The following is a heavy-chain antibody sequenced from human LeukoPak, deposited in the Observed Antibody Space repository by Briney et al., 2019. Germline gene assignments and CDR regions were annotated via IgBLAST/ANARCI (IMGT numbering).Heavy chain of an antibody. CDR1: GGSISSGGYY. CDR2: IYYSGNT. D-gene: IGHD2-2*01. CDR3: ARYCSSTNCRWFDP. J-gene: IGHJ5*02. Sequence: SQTLSLTCTVSGGSISSGGYYWTWLRQHPGKGLEWIGYIYYSGNTYYNPSLKSRVTISVDTSKNQFSLNLTSVTAADTAVYYCARYCSSTNCRWFDPWGQGTLVTVSS. V-gene: IGHV4-31*03.